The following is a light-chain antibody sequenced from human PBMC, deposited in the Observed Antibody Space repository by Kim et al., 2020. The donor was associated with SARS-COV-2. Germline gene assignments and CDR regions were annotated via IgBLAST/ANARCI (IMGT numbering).Light chain of an antibody. CDR2: DDD. Sequence: GQKCTIYWSGSNANIRKNYVTWCQRLPGAAPKPLILDDDKRRAGSPVRFSGSKAGTSATLDLTGLQTGDEADYYCATWDNSLNGLVFGGGTQLTVL. J-gene: IGLJ2*01. CDR3: ATWDNSLNGLV. V-gene: IGLV1-51*01. CDR1: NANIRKNY.